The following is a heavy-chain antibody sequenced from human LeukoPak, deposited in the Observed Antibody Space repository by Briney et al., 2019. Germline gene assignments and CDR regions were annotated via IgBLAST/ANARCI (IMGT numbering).Heavy chain of an antibody. CDR2: IIPIFGTA. J-gene: IGHJ6*03. V-gene: IGHV1-69*01. CDR3: ARCQSSIAARKYYYYYMDV. CDR1: GGTFSSYA. Sequence: SVKDSCKASGGTFSSYAISWVRQAPGQGLEWMGGIIPIFGTANYAQKFQGRVTITADESTSTAYMELSSLRSEDTAVYYCARCQSSIAARKYYYYYMDVWGKGTTVTVSS. D-gene: IGHD6-6*01.